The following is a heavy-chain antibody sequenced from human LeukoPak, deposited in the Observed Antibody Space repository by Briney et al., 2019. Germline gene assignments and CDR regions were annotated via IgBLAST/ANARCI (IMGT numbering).Heavy chain of an antibody. CDR2: IYYGENT. CDR3: ARDLSYSSSWYLDAFDI. Sequence: SETLSLTCTVSGGSISSGPYYWGWIRQPPGKGLEWIGNIYYGENTYYNPSLKSRVTISVDTSKNQFSLKLSSVTAADTAVYYCARDLSYSSSWYLDAFDIWGQGTMVTVSS. V-gene: IGHV4-39*07. CDR1: GGSISSGPYY. J-gene: IGHJ3*02. D-gene: IGHD6-13*01.